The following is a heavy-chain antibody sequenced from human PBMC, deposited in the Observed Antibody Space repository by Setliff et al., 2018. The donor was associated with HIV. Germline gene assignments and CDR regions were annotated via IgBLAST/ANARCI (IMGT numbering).Heavy chain of an antibody. Sequence: ASVKVSCKASGYTFTEFYVHWVRQAPGEGLEWIGWIYPNTGSTNYAQQFQGRVTMTGDTSIRTAYMELRMLTSDDTAIYYCTRSTTADWGQGTMVTVSS. CDR3: TRSTTAD. V-gene: IGHV1-2*02. J-gene: IGHJ4*02. CDR1: GYTFTEFY. D-gene: IGHD4-17*01. CDR2: IYPNTGST.